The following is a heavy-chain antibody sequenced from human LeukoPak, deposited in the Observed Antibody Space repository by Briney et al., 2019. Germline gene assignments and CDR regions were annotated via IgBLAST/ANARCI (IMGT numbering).Heavy chain of an antibody. J-gene: IGHJ5*02. Sequence: PSETLSLTCTVSGGSVSNYYWSWSRQPPGKGLEWIGYIYYSGSTNYNPSLKSPLSISIDTSKNHFSLKLSSVTAADTAVYYCTRTSIFGVVRFDPWGQGTLVTVSS. CDR2: IYYSGST. CDR1: GGSVSNYY. V-gene: IGHV4-59*08. D-gene: IGHD3-3*02. CDR3: TRTSIFGVVRFDP.